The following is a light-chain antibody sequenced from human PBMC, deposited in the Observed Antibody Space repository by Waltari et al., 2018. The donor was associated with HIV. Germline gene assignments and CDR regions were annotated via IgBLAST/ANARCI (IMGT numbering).Light chain of an antibody. Sequence: QSVLTQSPSASGTPGQRITISCSGSSSNIGSNYVYWYQQLPGTAPKLLLYRNNQRPSGVPDRFSGSKSGTSASLAISGLRSEDEAHYYCAAWDDSLLFGGGTKLTVL. V-gene: IGLV1-47*01. J-gene: IGLJ2*01. CDR1: SSNIGSNY. CDR2: RNN. CDR3: AAWDDSLL.